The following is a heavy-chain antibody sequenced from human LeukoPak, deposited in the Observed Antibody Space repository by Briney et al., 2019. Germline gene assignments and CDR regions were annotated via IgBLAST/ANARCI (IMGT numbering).Heavy chain of an antibody. V-gene: IGHV4-59*01. CDR1: GGSISSYY. J-gene: IGHJ4*02. CDR3: ARGFDSKSTYFDY. Sequence: SETLSLTGTVSGGSISSYYWNWIRQPPGKGLEWIGSIYYSGSTNYNPSLKSRVTISVDTSKNQFSLKLRSVTAADTAVYYCARGFDSKSTYFDYWGQGTLVTVSS. CDR2: IYYSGST. D-gene: IGHD5-12*01.